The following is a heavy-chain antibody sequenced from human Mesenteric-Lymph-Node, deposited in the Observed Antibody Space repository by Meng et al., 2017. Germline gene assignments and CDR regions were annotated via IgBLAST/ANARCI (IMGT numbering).Heavy chain of an antibody. D-gene: IGHD6-19*01. Sequence: PRQESGPGRGQPCEALSPTCSVSGGSISTSGYYWGWIRQPPGKGLEWIGSIGHSGFTYYTPSLKSRVTVSIDTSRNQFSLWLTSVTAADTAVYYCVRSSGWVKTEFDPWGQGTLVTVSS. J-gene: IGHJ5*02. CDR1: GGSISTSGYY. CDR2: IGHSGFT. CDR3: VRSSGWVKTEFDP. V-gene: IGHV4-39*01.